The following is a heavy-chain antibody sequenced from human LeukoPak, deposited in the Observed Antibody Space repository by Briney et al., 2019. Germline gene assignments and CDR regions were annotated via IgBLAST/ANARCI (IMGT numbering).Heavy chain of an antibody. CDR3: AREHSSPGDYYYYGMDV. CDR2: IIPISGTA. CDR1: GGTFSSYA. J-gene: IGHJ6*02. D-gene: IGHD6-13*01. Sequence: ASVKVSCKASGGTFSSYAISWVRQASGQGLEWMGRIIPISGTANYAQKFQGRVTITADKSTSTAYTELSSLRSEDTAVYYCAREHSSPGDYYYYGMDVWGQGTTVTVS. V-gene: IGHV1-69*04.